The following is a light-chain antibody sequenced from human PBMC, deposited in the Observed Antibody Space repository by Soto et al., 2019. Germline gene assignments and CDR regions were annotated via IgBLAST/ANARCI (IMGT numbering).Light chain of an antibody. Sequence: EIVMTQSPATLSVSPGERATLSCRASQSVSSNLAWYQQKPGQAPRLLIYGASTRATGIPARFSGSGSGTEFTLTISSLQSEDFAVYYCQLYNNWPPWTFGQGNKVEIK. CDR3: QLYNNWPPWT. CDR1: QSVSSN. J-gene: IGKJ1*01. CDR2: GAS. V-gene: IGKV3-15*01.